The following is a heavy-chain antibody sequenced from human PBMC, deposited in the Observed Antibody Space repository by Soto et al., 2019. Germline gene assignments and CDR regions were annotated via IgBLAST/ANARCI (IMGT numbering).Heavy chain of an antibody. CDR2: KCFRSKWYN. Sequence: SQTLSLTRAISADSVSSNTASWNWIRQSPSRGLEWLGRKCFRSKWYNDYAVSVKSRIIINPDTSNNLFSLQLNSVTPEDTPVYFCAKGDNLGPKTGYAFDPWGQGIMVTVSS. CDR1: ADSVSSNTAS. J-gene: IGHJ5*02. V-gene: IGHV6-1*01. D-gene: IGHD5-12*01. CDR3: AKGDNLGPKTGYAFDP.